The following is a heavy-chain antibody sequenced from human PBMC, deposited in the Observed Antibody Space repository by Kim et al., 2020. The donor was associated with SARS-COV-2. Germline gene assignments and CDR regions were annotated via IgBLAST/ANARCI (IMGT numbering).Heavy chain of an antibody. CDR3: ARGVGEFDY. Sequence: WYNDYAVSVKSRITINPDTSKNQCSLQLNSVTPEDTAVYYCARGVGEFDYWGQGTLVTVSS. J-gene: IGHJ4*02. CDR2: WYN. V-gene: IGHV6-1*01. D-gene: IGHD3-16*01.